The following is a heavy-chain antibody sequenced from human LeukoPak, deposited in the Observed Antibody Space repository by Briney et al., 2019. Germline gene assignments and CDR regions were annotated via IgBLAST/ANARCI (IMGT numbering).Heavy chain of an antibody. J-gene: IGHJ4*02. CDR1: GFTFSSYA. V-gene: IGHV3-23*01. D-gene: IGHD6-19*01. Sequence: GRSLRLSCAASGFTFSSYAMTWVRQAPGKGLEWVSGISYSGATKYYADSVKGRFTISRDNSKNTLYLQMSSLRAEDTAVYYCAKDTGQWPVRTFDYWGQGTLVTVSS. CDR2: ISYSGATK. CDR3: AKDTGQWPVRTFDY.